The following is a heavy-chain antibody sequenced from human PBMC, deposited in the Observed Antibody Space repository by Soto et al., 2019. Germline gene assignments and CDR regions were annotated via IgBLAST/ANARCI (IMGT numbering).Heavy chain of an antibody. V-gene: IGHV4-30-4*01. CDR1: GGSISSGDYY. CDR3: ARWCSGGSCNHWFDP. D-gene: IGHD2-15*01. CDR2: IYYSGST. J-gene: IGHJ5*02. Sequence: PSETLSLTCTVSGGSISSGDYYWSWIRQPPGKGLEWIGYIYYSGSTYYNPSLKSRVTISVDTSKNQFSLKLSSVTAADTAVYYCARWCSGGSCNHWFDPWGQGTLVTASS.